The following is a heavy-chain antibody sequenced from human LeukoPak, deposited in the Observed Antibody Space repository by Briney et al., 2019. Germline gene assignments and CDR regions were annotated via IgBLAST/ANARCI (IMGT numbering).Heavy chain of an antibody. J-gene: IGHJ4*02. CDR1: GYSISSGYY. Sequence: PSETLSLTCTVSGYSISSGYYWGWIRQPPGKGLEWIGSIYHSGSTNYNPSLKSRVTISVDTSKNQFSLKLSSVTAADTAVYYCARRWGIWGQGTLVTVSS. CDR2: IYHSGST. V-gene: IGHV4-38-2*02. D-gene: IGHD3-16*01. CDR3: ARRWGI.